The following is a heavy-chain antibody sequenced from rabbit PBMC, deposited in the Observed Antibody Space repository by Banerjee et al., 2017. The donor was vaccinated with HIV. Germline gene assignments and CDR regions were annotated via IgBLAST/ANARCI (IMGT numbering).Heavy chain of an antibody. V-gene: IGHV1S45*01. J-gene: IGHJ4*01. CDR3: ARDWAGVVGWNLTW. CDR2: INTSSGNT. D-gene: IGHD4-1*01. CDR1: GFSFSNKYV. Sequence: QEQLEESGGDLVKPEGSLTLTCTASGFSFSNKYVMCWVRQAPGKGLEWIACINTSSGNTVSASGVNGGFSISKPPSTTVTLQRPSLTAADTATYSFARDWAGVVGWNLTWWGPGPSVTVS.